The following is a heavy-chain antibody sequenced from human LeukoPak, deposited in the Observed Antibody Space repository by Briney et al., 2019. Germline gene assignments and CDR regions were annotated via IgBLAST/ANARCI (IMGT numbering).Heavy chain of an antibody. V-gene: IGHV3-64*01. J-gene: IGHJ4*02. CDR1: GFTFSSYA. CDR2: ISSNGGST. Sequence: GGSLRLSCAASGFTFSSYAMHWVRQAPGKGLEYVSAISSNGGSTYYANSVKGRFTISRDNSKNTLYLQMGSLRAEDMAVYYCARGGYKAAADDFDYWGQGTLVTVSS. CDR3: ARGGYKAAADDFDY. D-gene: IGHD6-25*01.